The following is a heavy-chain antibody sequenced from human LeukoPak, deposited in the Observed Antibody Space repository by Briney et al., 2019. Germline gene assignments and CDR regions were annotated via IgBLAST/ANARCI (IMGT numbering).Heavy chain of an antibody. CDR1: GYTFTSYG. CDR3: ARGEPNGEQQLPESDNWFDP. D-gene: IGHD6-13*01. V-gene: IGHV1-18*01. J-gene: IGHJ5*02. Sequence: ASVKVSCKASGYTFTSYGISWVRQAPGQGLEWMGWISAYSGDTNYAQKFQGRATMTTDTSTSTAYMELRSLSSDDTAVYYCARGEPNGEQQLPESDNWFDPWGQGTLVTVSS. CDR2: ISAYSGDT.